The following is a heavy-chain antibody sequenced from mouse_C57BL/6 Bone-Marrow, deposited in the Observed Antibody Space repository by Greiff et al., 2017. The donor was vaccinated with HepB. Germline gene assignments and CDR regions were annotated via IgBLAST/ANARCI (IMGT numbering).Heavy chain of an antibody. CDR3: TRDGGWDYFDY. V-gene: IGHV5-9-1*02. CDR2: ISSGGDYI. D-gene: IGHD3-3*01. CDR1: GFTFSSYA. J-gene: IGHJ2*01. Sequence: EVKVVESGEGLVKPGGSLKLSCAASGFTFSSYAMSWVRQTPEKRLEWVAYISSGGDYIYYADTVKGRFTISRDNARNTLYLQMSSLKSEDTAMYYCTRDGGWDYFDYWGRGTTLTVSS.